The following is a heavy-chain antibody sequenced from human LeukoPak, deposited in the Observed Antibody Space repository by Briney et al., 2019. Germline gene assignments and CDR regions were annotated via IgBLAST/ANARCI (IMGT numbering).Heavy chain of an antibody. CDR1: GGTFSNYD. Sequence: SVKVSCKASGGTFSNYDISWVRQAPGQGLEWMGGIIPIFGTSNYAQKFQGRVTIIADKSTSTAYMELSSLRSEDTAVYYCARRYCTNGVCYHDRGAFDIWGQGTMVIVSS. CDR3: ARRYCTNGVCYHDRGAFDI. V-gene: IGHV1-69*06. J-gene: IGHJ3*02. D-gene: IGHD2-8*01. CDR2: IIPIFGTS.